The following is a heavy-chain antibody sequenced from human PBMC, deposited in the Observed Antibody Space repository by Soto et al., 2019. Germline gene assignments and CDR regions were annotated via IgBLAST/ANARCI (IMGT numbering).Heavy chain of an antibody. CDR2: IYYSGST. CDR3: ARALNNCSGGSCHRKNWFDP. J-gene: IGHJ5*02. V-gene: IGHV4-61*01. D-gene: IGHD2-15*01. Sequence: SETLSLTCTVSGGSVSSGSYYWSWIRQPPGKGLEWIGYIYYSGSTNYNPSLKSRVTISVDTSKNQFSLKLSSVTAADTAVYYCARALNNCSGGSCHRKNWFDPWGQGTLVTVSS. CDR1: GGSVSSGSYY.